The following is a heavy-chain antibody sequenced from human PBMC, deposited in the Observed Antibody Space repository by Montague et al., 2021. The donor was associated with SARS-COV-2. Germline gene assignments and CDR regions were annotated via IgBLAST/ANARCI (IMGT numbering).Heavy chain of an antibody. CDR3: ARGQVTISGVLIFLPAACHWDG. D-gene: IGHD3-3*01. Sequence: SETLSLTCAVYSGSFSDFYWNWIRQSPGKGLEWIGEINLAGTATTTPSPKGRVTHSKATSKNKFSLKLQSVTPADTVGYYCARGQVTISGVLIFLPAACHWDGWGQGTSVTVSS. CDR1: SGSFSDFY. J-gene: IGHJ3*01. CDR2: INLAGTA. V-gene: IGHV4-34*01.